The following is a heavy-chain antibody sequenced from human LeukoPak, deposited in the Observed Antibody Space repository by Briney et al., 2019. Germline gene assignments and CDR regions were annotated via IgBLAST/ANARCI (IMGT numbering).Heavy chain of an antibody. CDR2: IYYSGST. D-gene: IGHD3-10*01. J-gene: IGHJ3*02. V-gene: IGHV4-59*01. Sequence: PSETLSLTCTVSGGSISSYYWSWIRQPPGKGLEWIGYIYYSGSTNYNPSLKSRVTISVDASKNQLSLKVNSVTAAETAVYYCARDDGSGSGSAFDIWGQGTMVTVSS. CDR1: GGSISSYY. CDR3: ARDDGSGSGSAFDI.